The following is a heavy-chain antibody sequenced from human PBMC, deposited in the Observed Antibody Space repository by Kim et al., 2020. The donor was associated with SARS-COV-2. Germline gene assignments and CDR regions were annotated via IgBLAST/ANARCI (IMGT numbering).Heavy chain of an antibody. V-gene: IGHV3-30*04. J-gene: IGHJ6*02. CDR3: ARKRGRWLQHRYGMDV. Sequence: GGSLRLSCAASGFTFSSYAMHWVRQAPGKGLEWVAVISYDGSNKYYADSVKGRFTISRDNSKNTLYLQMNSLRAEDTAVYYCARKRGRWLQHRYGMDVWGQGTTVTVSS. D-gene: IGHD5-12*01. CDR1: GFTFSSYA. CDR2: ISYDGSNK.